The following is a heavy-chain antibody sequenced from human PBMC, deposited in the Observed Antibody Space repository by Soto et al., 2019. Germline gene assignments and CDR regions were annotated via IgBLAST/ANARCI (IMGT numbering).Heavy chain of an antibody. CDR2: IIPIFGTA. CDR3: ASHYDSSGYYYRGLDY. Sequence: QVQLVQSGAEVKKPGSSVKVSCKASGGTFSSYAISWVRQAPGQGLEWMGGIIPIFGTADYAQKFQGRVTITAYASTSTAYMELSSLRSEDTAVYYCASHYDSSGYYYRGLDYWGQGTLVTVSS. D-gene: IGHD3-22*01. V-gene: IGHV1-69*12. CDR1: GGTFSSYA. J-gene: IGHJ4*02.